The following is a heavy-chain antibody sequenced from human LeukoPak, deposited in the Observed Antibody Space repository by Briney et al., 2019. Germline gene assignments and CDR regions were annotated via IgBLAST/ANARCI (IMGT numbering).Heavy chain of an antibody. D-gene: IGHD2-2*01. CDR3: TSPPLGYCSTTSCLQYFEQ. V-gene: IGHV3-11*04. Sequence: PRGSLRLSCAASGFSFSVYYTSWVRQAPGKGLEWVSYISSSGSIIDYAESVRRRFTSSRDNAKNSLYLQMNSLRAEDTAVYYCTSPPLGYCSTTSCLQYFEQWGQGTLVTVSS. J-gene: IGHJ1*01. CDR2: ISSSGSII. CDR1: GFSFSVYY.